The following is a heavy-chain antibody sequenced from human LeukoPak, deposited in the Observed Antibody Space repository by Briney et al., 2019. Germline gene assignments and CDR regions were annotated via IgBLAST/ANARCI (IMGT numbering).Heavy chain of an antibody. CDR1: GYTFTSYD. J-gene: IGHJ4*02. V-gene: IGHV1-8*01. CDR2: MNPNSGNT. CDR3: ARVYVAVAAMGY. Sequence: ASVKVSCKASGYTFTSYDINWVRQATGQGLEWMGWMNPNSGNTGYAQKFQGRVTMTRNTSISTAYMELSSLRSEDTAVCYCARVYVAVAAMGYWGQGTLVTVSS. D-gene: IGHD6-19*01.